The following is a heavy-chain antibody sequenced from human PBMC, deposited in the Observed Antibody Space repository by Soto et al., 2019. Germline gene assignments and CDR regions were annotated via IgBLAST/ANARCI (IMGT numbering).Heavy chain of an antibody. CDR2: IYYSGST. V-gene: IGHV4-39*01. J-gene: IGHJ5*02. CDR3: ATSNWFDT. Sequence: SETMPLTWSVLDVSISSMGYYWGWIRQPPGKGVEWIGTIYYSGSTYYNPSLKRRVTISVDTSKNQFSLKLSSVTAAATAVYYCATSNWFDTPGQAPLVTVSS. CDR1: DVSISSMGYY.